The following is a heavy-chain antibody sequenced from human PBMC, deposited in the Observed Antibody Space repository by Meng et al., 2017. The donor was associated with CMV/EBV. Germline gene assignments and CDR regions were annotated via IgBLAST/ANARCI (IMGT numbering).Heavy chain of an antibody. Sequence: ASVKVSCKASGYTFTGYYMHWVRQAPGQGLEWMGWINPNSGGTNYAQKFQGRVTMTRDTSISTAYMELSRPRSDDTAVYYCARIDYSSSYFAFDIWGQGTMVTVSS. D-gene: IGHD6-6*01. V-gene: IGHV1-2*02. CDR1: GYTFTGYY. J-gene: IGHJ3*02. CDR2: INPNSGGT. CDR3: ARIDYSSSYFAFDI.